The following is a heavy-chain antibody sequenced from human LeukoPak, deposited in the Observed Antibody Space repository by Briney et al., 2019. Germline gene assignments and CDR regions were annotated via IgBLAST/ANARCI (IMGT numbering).Heavy chain of an antibody. Sequence: SETLSLTCAVSGGSISSGGYSWSWIRQPPGKGLEWIGYIYHSGSTYYNPSLKGRVTISVDRSKNQFSLKLSSVTAADTAVYYCARAIFGVVSRYNWFDPWGQGTLVTVSS. CDR1: GGSISSGGYS. D-gene: IGHD3-3*01. CDR2: IYHSGST. V-gene: IGHV4-30-2*01. CDR3: ARAIFGVVSRYNWFDP. J-gene: IGHJ5*02.